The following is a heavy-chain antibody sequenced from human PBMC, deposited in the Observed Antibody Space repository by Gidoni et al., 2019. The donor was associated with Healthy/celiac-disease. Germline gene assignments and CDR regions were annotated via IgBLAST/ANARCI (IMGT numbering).Heavy chain of an antibody. V-gene: IGHV3-23*01. J-gene: IGHJ2*01. D-gene: IGHD6-19*01. Sequence: EVQLLESGGGLVQPGGSLRLSCAASGFTFRSYAMSWVHQAPGKGLEWVSAISGSGGSTYYADSVKGRFTISRDNSKNTLYLQMNSLRAEDTAVYYCAKRRQAVARSYWYFDLWGRGTLVTVSS. CDR3: AKRRQAVARSYWYFDL. CDR1: GFTFRSYA. CDR2: ISGSGGST.